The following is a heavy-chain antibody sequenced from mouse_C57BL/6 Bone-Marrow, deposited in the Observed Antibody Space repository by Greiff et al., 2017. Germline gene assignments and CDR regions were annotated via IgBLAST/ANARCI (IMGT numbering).Heavy chain of an antibody. J-gene: IGHJ2*01. CDR2: INPGSGGT. Sequence: VKLQESGAELVRPGTSVKVSCKASGYAFTNYLIEWVKQRPGQGLEWIGVINPGSGGTNYNEKFKGKATLTADKSSSTAYMQLSSLTSEDSAVYFCARMGPYYFDYWGQGTTLTVSS. V-gene: IGHV1-54*01. D-gene: IGHD4-1*01. CDR3: ARMGPYYFDY. CDR1: GYAFTNYL.